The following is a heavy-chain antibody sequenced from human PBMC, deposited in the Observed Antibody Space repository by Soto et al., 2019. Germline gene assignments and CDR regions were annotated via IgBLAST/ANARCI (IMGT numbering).Heavy chain of an antibody. CDR3: TRSVSYYDILTGYSHLYGMDV. CDR2: IRSKAYGGTT. Sequence: GGSLRLSCTASGFTFGDYAMSWFRQAPGKGLEWVGFIRSKAYGGTTEYAASVKGRFTISRDDSKSIAYLQMNSLKTEDTAVYYCTRSVSYYDILTGYSHLYGMDVWSQGTKVTVYS. D-gene: IGHD3-9*01. CDR1: GFTFGDYA. J-gene: IGHJ6*02. V-gene: IGHV3-49*03.